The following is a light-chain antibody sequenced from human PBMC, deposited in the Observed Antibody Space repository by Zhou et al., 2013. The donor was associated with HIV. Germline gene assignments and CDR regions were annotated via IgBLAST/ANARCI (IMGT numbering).Light chain of an antibody. CDR1: QSISTH. CDR3: QQSYSTPFT. V-gene: IGKV1-39*01. CDR2: AAS. J-gene: IGKJ3*01. Sequence: DIQMTQSPSSLSASVGDRVTIPCRASQSISTHLNWYQQKGGAAPKLLIYAASSLQSGVPSRFSGSGSGTDFTLTISSLQPEDFATYYCQQSYSTPFTFGPGTKVDIK.